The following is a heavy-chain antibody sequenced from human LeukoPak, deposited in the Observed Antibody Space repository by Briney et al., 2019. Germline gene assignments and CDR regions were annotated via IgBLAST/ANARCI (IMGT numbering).Heavy chain of an antibody. Sequence: ASVKVSCKVSGYTLTELSMHWVRQAPGKGLEWMGGFDPEDGETIYAQEFQGRVTMTEDTSTDTAYMELSSLRSEDTAVYYCATGLYYGSGSYQSPTWGQGTLVTVSS. V-gene: IGHV1-24*01. CDR1: GYTLTELS. CDR2: FDPEDGET. D-gene: IGHD3-10*01. CDR3: ATGLYYGSGSYQSPT. J-gene: IGHJ4*02.